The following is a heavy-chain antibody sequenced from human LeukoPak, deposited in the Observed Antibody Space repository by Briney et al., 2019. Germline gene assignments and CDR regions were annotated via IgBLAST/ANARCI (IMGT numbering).Heavy chain of an antibody. J-gene: IGHJ4*02. V-gene: IGHV3-21*01. CDR2: ISVRSNYI. CDR1: GYTFSSYS. CDR3: VRLRRNSDTSGFYYYYDF. D-gene: IGHD3-22*01. Sequence: KAGGSLRLSCVASGYTFSSYSINWVRQAPGKRLEWVWSISVRSNYIYYADSVRGRFSISRDDARDSLYLQMNSLRAEDTAVYYCVRLRRNSDTSGFYYYYDFWGQGTLVTVSS.